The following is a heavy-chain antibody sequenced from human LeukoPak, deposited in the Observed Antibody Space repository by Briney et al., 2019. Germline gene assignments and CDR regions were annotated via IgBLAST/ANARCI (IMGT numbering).Heavy chain of an antibody. J-gene: IGHJ4*02. CDR3: AKDQGGWPYYFDF. CDR1: GFTFSSYG. D-gene: IGHD6-19*01. V-gene: IGHV3-23*01. Sequence: GGSLRLSCAASGFTFSSYGMSWVLQAPGKGLEWVSAISGSGGSTNYADSVKGRFTISRDNSKKTLYLQMNSLRAEDTAVYYCAKDQGGWPYYFDFWGQGTLVTVSS. CDR2: ISGSGGST.